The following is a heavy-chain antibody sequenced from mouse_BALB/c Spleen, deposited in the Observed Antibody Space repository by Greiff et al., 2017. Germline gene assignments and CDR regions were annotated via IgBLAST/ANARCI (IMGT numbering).Heavy chain of an antibody. Sequence: EVKLVESGPSLVKPSQTLSLTCSVTGDSITSGYWNWIRKFPGNKLEYMGYISYSGSTYYNPSLKSRISITRDTSKNQYYLQLNSVTTEDTATYYCARRSYRYDEYYFDDWGQGTTLTVSS. D-gene: IGHD2-14*01. CDR3: ARRSYRYDEYYFDD. CDR2: ISYSGST. V-gene: IGHV3-8*02. CDR1: GDSITSGY. J-gene: IGHJ2*01.